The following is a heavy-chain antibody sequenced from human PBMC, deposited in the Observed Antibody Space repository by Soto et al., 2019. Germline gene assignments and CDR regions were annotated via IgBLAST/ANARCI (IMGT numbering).Heavy chain of an antibody. J-gene: IGHJ4*02. D-gene: IGHD3-3*01. Sequence: ESGGGLVKPGGSLRLSCAASGFTFSSYSMNWVRQAPGKGLEWVSSISSSSSYIYYADSVKGRFTISRDNAKNSLYLQMNSLRAEDTAVYYCARQRYYDFWSGYSYFDYWGQGTLVTVSS. CDR2: ISSSSSYI. CDR3: ARQRYYDFWSGYSYFDY. CDR1: GFTFSSYS. V-gene: IGHV3-21*01.